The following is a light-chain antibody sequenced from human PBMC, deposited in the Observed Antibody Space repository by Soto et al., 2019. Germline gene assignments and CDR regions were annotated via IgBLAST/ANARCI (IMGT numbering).Light chain of an antibody. V-gene: IGLV2-14*01. CDR3: SSYTSSSTQV. CDR1: SSDVGGYNY. J-gene: IGLJ1*01. CDR2: EVS. Sequence: QSVLIQPASVSGSPGQSITISCTGTSSDVGGYNYVSWYQQHPGKAPKLMIYEVSNRPSGVSNRFSGSKSGNTASLTISGLQAEDEADYYCSSYTSSSTQVFGTGTKLTVL.